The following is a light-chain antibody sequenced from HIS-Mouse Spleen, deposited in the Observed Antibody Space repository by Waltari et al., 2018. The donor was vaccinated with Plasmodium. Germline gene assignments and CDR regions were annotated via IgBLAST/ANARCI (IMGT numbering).Light chain of an antibody. Sequence: SSVLPQPPSVSVSPGQTASIYCPFVQLGAQYAGGYQQKPGQSPVLVIYQDSKRPSGIPERFSGSNSGNTATLTISGTQAMDEADYYCQAWDSSTDYVFGTGTKVTVL. V-gene: IGLV3-1*01. J-gene: IGLJ1*01. CDR1: QLGAQY. CDR2: QDS. CDR3: QAWDSSTDYV.